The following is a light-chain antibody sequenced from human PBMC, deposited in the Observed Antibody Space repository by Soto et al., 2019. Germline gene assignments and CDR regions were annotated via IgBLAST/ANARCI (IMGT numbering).Light chain of an antibody. Sequence: EIVLTQSPGTLSLSPGERATLSCRASQSVSSSYLAWYQQKPGQAPRLLIYGASSRATGIPDRFSGRGSGTDFTLTISSLEPEDFAVYYCQQYGSSPPLTFGGGTKVEIK. CDR1: QSVSSSY. CDR3: QQYGSSPPLT. J-gene: IGKJ4*01. CDR2: GAS. V-gene: IGKV3-20*01.